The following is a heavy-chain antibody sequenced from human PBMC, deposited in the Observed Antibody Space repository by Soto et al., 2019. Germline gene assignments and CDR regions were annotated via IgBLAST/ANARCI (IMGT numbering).Heavy chain of an antibody. CDR3: ARGQSGYSSGWSPNDY. J-gene: IGHJ4*02. Sequence: QVQLVQSGAEVKKPGASVKVSCKASGYTFTSYEINWVRQATGQGLEWMGWMNPNSGDTGYAQKFQGRVTMTRDTSIGTAYMELTSLISEDTAGYYCARGQSGYSSGWSPNDYWGQGTLVTVSS. V-gene: IGHV1-8*01. CDR2: MNPNSGDT. CDR1: GYTFTSYE. D-gene: IGHD6-19*01.